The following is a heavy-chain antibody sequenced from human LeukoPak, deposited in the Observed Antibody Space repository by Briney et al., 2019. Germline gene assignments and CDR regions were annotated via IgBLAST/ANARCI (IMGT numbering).Heavy chain of an antibody. CDR1: GFTFSSYA. CDR3: AKGGARYYYGSGAFDY. V-gene: IGHV3-23*01. Sequence: GGSLRLSCAASGFTFSSYAMSWVRQAPGKGLEWGSAISGSGGSTYYADSVKGRFTISRDTSKNPLYLQMNSLRAEDPAVYYCAKGGARYYYGSGAFDYWGQGTLVTVSS. D-gene: IGHD3-10*01. J-gene: IGHJ4*02. CDR2: ISGSGGST.